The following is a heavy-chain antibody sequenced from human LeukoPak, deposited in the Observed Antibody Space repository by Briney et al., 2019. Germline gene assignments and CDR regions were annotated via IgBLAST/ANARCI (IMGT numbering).Heavy chain of an antibody. V-gene: IGHV3-21*01. J-gene: IGHJ4*02. D-gene: IGHD2-21*01. Sequence: GGSLRLSCAASGFTFSTYSMNWVRQAPGKGLEWVSSISSGSRHIYYSDSVKGRFTTSGDNIKNSLYLQMNTLRAEDTAVYYCARVADFDPDCGGDCYPFDQWGQGTLVTVSS. CDR1: GFTFSTYS. CDR2: ISSGSRHI. CDR3: ARVADFDPDCGGDCYPFDQ.